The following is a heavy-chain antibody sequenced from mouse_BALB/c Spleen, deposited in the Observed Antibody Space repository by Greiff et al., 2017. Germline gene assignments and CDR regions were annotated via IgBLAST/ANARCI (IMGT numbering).Heavy chain of an antibody. D-gene: IGHD1-1*01. J-gene: IGHJ4*01. V-gene: IGHV1-54*01. CDR1: GYAFTNYL. CDR3: ANHYYGSAMDY. CDR2: INPGSGGT. Sequence: QVQLQQSGAELVRPGTSVKVSCKASGYAFTNYLIEWVKQRPGQGLEWIGVINPGSGGTNYNEKFKGKATLTADKSSSTAYMQLSSLTSDDSAVYFCANHYYGSAMDYWGQGTSVTVSS.